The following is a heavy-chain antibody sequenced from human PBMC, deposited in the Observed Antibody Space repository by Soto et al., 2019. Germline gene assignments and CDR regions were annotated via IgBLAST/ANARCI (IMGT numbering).Heavy chain of an antibody. V-gene: IGHV4-30-4*01. CDR1: GGSISSGDYY. Sequence: QVQLQESGPGLVKPSQTLSLTCTVSGGSISSGDYYWSWIRQPPGKGLEWIGYIYYSGSTYYNPSLKSRVTISVDTSKNQFSPKLSSVTAADTAVYYCARAQLTMVRGNWFDPWGQGTLVTVSS. J-gene: IGHJ5*02. CDR3: ARAQLTMVRGNWFDP. D-gene: IGHD3-10*01. CDR2: IYYSGST.